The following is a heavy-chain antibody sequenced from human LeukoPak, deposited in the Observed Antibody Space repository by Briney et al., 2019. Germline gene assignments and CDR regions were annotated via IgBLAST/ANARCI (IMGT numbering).Heavy chain of an antibody. V-gene: IGHV1-69*06. CDR1: GGTFSSYA. J-gene: IGHJ4*02. Sequence: SVKVSCKASGGTFSSYAVSWVRQAPGQGLEWMGGIIPIFGTANYAQKFQGRVTITADKSTSTAYMELSSLRSEDTAVYYCARDRVCSSTSCYSTPFDYWGQGTLVTVSS. D-gene: IGHD2-2*01. CDR3: ARDRVCSSTSCYSTPFDY. CDR2: IIPIFGTA.